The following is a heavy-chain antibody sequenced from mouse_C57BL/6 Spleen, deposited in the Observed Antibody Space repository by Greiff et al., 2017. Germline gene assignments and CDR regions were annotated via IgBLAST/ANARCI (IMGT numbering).Heavy chain of an antibody. CDR3: ARRGDDPYYFDY. CDR1: GFTFSSYG. Sequence: EVKVVESGGDLVKPGGSLKLSCAASGFTFSSYGMSWVRQTPDKRLEWVATISSGGSYTYYPDSVKGRFTISRDNAKNTLYLQMSSLKSEDTAMYYCARRGDDPYYFDYWGQGTTLTVSS. J-gene: IGHJ2*01. CDR2: ISSGGSYT. V-gene: IGHV5-6*02.